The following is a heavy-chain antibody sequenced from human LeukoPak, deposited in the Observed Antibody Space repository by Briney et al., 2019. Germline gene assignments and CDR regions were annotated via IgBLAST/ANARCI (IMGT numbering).Heavy chain of an antibody. CDR2: IWYDGSKK. V-gene: IGHV3-30*02. CDR1: GFTFSSYG. Sequence: GGSLRLSCAASGFTFSSYGMHWVRQAPGKGLEWVAVIWYDGSKKYYADSVTGRFTVSRDNSRNTLYLQMNSLRAEDTAVYYCAKLGGSDFDYWGQGTLVTVSS. D-gene: IGHD1-26*01. CDR3: AKLGGSDFDY. J-gene: IGHJ4*02.